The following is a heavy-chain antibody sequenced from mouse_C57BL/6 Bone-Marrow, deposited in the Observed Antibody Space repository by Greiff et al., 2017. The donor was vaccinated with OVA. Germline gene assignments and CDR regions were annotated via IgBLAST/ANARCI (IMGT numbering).Heavy chain of an antibody. V-gene: IGHV1-53*01. CDR2: INPSNVGP. Sequence: VQLQQPGTELVKPGASVKLSCKASGYTFTSYWMHWVQQRPGQGLAWIGYINPSNVGPTYPEQFNIKATLTVDKSSSTAYMQLSSLTSEDSAVYYCARNLYYYGSSYWYFDVWGSGTTVTVSS. J-gene: IGHJ1*01. CDR3: ARNLYYYGSSYWYFDV. D-gene: IGHD1-1*01. CDR1: GYTFTSYW.